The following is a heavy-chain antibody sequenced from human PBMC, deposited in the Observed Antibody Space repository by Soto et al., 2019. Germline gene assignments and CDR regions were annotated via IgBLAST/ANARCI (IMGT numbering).Heavy chain of an antibody. Sequence: SQTLSLTCAISGDSVSSNSAAWNWIRQSPSRGLEWLGRTYYRSKWYNDYAVSVKSRITINPDTSKNQFSLQLNSVTPEDTAVYYCATTHYDFWSGYYPYYYYYYGMDVWGQGTTVTVSS. D-gene: IGHD3-3*01. CDR1: GDSVSSNSAA. CDR3: ATTHYDFWSGYYPYYYYYYGMDV. J-gene: IGHJ6*02. CDR2: TYYRSKWYN. V-gene: IGHV6-1*01.